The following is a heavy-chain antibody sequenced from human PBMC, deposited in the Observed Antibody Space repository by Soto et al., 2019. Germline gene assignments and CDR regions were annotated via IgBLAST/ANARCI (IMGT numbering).Heavy chain of an antibody. CDR3: ARDRNPQGVAGTRYYYYYYMDV. D-gene: IGHD6-19*01. J-gene: IGHJ6*03. CDR2: ISAYNGNT. V-gene: IGHV1-18*01. CDR1: GYTFTSYG. Sequence: ASVKVSCKASGYTFTSYGISWVRQAPGQGLEWMGWISAYNGNTNYAQKLQGRVTMTTDTSTSTAYMELGSLRSDDTAVYYCARDRNPQGVAGTRYYYYYYMDVWGKGTTVTVSS.